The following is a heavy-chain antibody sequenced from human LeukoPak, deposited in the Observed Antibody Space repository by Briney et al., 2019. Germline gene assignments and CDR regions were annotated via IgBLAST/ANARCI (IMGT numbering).Heavy chain of an antibody. D-gene: IGHD6-19*01. CDR2: ISSSSSYI. CDR3: ARRRGYSSGWYGGNYWYFDL. CDR1: GFTFSSYS. V-gene: IGHV3-21*01. Sequence: TGGSLRLSCAASGFTFSSYSMNWVRQAPGKGLEWVSSISSSSSYIYYADSVKGRFAISRDNAKNSLYLQMNSLRAEDTAVYYCARRRGYSSGWYGGNYWYFDLWGRGTLVTVSS. J-gene: IGHJ2*01.